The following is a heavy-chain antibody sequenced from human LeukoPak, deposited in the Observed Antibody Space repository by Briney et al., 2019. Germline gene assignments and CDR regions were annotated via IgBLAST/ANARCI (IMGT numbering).Heavy chain of an antibody. V-gene: IGHV4-34*01. CDR2: INHTGST. CDR1: GGSFSGYS. CDR3: ARSDSSGYYYWFDP. J-gene: IGHJ5*02. Sequence: SETLSLTCGVSGGSFSGYSWSWIRQPPGKGLEWIGEINHTGSTNYNSSLKSRITISADTSTNQISLKLRSVTAADTAVYYCARSDSSGYYYWFDPWGQGTLVTVSS. D-gene: IGHD3-22*01.